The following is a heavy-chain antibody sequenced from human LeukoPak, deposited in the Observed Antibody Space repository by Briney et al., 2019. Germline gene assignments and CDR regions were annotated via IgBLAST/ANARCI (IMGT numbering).Heavy chain of an antibody. Sequence: SEALSLTCTVSGGSISSSSYYWGWIRQPPGKGLEWIGSIYYSGGTYYNPSLKSRVTISVDTSKNQFSLKLSSVTAADTAVYYCAREYSSSSATIYFDYWGQGTLVTVSS. D-gene: IGHD6-13*01. CDR2: IYYSGGT. J-gene: IGHJ4*02. CDR3: AREYSSSSATIYFDY. V-gene: IGHV4-39*07. CDR1: GGSISSSSYY.